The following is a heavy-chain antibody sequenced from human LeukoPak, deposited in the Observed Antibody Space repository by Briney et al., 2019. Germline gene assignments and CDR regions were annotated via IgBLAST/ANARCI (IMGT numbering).Heavy chain of an antibody. J-gene: IGHJ4*02. CDR3: ARKRRDYGGYVDEY. Sequence: ASVKVSCKASGYTFTSYGISWVRQAPGQGLEWMGWISAYNGNTNYAQKLQGRVTMTTDTSTSTAYMELRSLRSDDTAVYYCARKRRDYGGYVDEYWGQGTLVTVSS. D-gene: IGHD4-17*01. CDR2: ISAYNGNT. CDR1: GYTFTSYG. V-gene: IGHV1-18*01.